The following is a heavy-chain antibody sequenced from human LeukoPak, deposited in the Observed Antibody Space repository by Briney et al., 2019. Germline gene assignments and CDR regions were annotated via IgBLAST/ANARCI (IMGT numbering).Heavy chain of an antibody. V-gene: IGHV4-31*03. CDR1: GGSISSGGYY. D-gene: IGHD5-18*01. Sequence: SQTLSLTCTVSGGSISSGGYYWSWIRQHPGKGLEWIGYIYYSGSTYYDPSLKSRVTISVDTSKKQFSLKLRSVTAADTAVYYCALMDTAMDTHWGQGTLVTVSS. CDR2: IYYSGST. CDR3: ALMDTAMDTH. J-gene: IGHJ4*02.